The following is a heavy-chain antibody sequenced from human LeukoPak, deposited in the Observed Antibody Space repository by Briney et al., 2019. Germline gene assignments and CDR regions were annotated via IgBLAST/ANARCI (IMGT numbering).Heavy chain of an antibody. V-gene: IGHV4-31*03. CDR2: IYYSGST. J-gene: IGHJ6*04. D-gene: IGHD4-17*01. CDR3: ARASGDYYYGMDV. Sequence: QTLSLTCTVSGGSISSGGYYWSWGRQHPGRGLEWIGYIYYSGSTYYNPSLKSRVTISVDTSKNQFSLKLSSVTAADTAVYYCARASGDYYYGMDVWGKGTTVTVSS. CDR1: GGSISSGGYY.